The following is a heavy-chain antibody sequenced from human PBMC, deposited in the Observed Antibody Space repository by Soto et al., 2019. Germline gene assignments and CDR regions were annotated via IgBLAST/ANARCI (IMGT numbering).Heavy chain of an antibody. CDR1: GDSVSSSNYY. D-gene: IGHD6-13*01. Sequence: SETLSLTCTVSGDSVSSSNYYWGWIRQPPGKGLEWIGRIFHSGSTNYNPSLKSRVTISVDTSKNQFSLKLSSVTAADTAVYYCARVGRGQQLESYYMDVWGKGTTVTVSS. CDR2: IFHSGST. V-gene: IGHV4-39*07. J-gene: IGHJ6*03. CDR3: ARVGRGQQLESYYMDV.